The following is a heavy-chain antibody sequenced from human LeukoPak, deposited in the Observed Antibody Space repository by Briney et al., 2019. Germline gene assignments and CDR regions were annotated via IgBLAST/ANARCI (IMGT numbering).Heavy chain of an antibody. CDR2: IIPIFGTT. CDR1: GGTFRSYA. J-gene: IGHJ3*02. Sequence: GASVKVSCKASGGTFRSYAISWVRQAPGQGLEWIGRIIPIFGTTNYAQKFQGRVTIITDESTSTAYMELSSLRSEDTAVYYCARDTRKQRSSGYYLMDAFDIWGQGTMVTVSS. D-gene: IGHD3-22*01. V-gene: IGHV1-69*05. CDR3: ARDTRKQRSSGYYLMDAFDI.